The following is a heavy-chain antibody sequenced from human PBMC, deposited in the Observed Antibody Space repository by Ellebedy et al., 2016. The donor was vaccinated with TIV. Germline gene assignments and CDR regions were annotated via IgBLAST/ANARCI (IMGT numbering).Heavy chain of an antibody. CDR1: GFPVSSDY. J-gene: IGHJ4*02. CDR2: MYSGGSA. D-gene: IGHD3-16*02. Sequence: GESLKISCAASGFPVSSDYMSWVRQAPGKGLEWVSVMYSGGSAYYADPVKGRFTISRDNCKNTVYLQMTSLRVEDTAVYYCARGHDYIWGSYRLPDYWGQGTLVTVSS. V-gene: IGHV3-53*01. CDR3: ARGHDYIWGSYRLPDY.